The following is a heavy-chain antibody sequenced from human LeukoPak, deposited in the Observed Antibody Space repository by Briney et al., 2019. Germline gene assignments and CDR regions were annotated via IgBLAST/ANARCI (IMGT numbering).Heavy chain of an antibody. Sequence: PSETLSLTCTISGGSISSSSYYWGWTRQPPGKGLEWIGSIYYSGSTYYNPSLKSRVTISVDTSKNQFSLKLSSVTAADTAVYYCARHVYDYVWGSYRFPAYFDYWGQGTLVTVSS. CDR2: IYYSGST. CDR3: ARHVYDYVWGSYRFPAYFDY. J-gene: IGHJ4*02. D-gene: IGHD3-16*02. CDR1: GGSISSSSYY. V-gene: IGHV4-39*01.